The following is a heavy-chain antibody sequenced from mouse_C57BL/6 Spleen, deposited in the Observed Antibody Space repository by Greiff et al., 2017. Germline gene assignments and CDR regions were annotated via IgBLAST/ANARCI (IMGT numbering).Heavy chain of an antibody. V-gene: IGHV1-54*01. J-gene: IGHJ3*01. CDR1: GYAFTNYL. D-gene: IGHD2-4*01. CDR2: INPGSGGT. CDR3: AREGAYDYDEGFAY. Sequence: VQLQQSGAELVRPGTSVKVSCKASGYAFTNYLIEWVKQRPGQGLEWIGVINPGSGGTNYNEKFKGKATLTAAKSSSTAYMQLSSLTAEDSAVYFCAREGAYDYDEGFAYWGQGTLVTVSA.